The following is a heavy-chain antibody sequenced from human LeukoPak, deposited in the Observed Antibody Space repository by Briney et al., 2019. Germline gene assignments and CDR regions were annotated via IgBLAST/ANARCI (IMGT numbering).Heavy chain of an antibody. CDR3: AKMYGGTYIGN. D-gene: IGHD1-26*01. CDR1: GLTFSDYG. CDR2: ISSIGNPR. V-gene: IGHV3-48*01. J-gene: IGHJ4*02. Sequence: GGSLRLSCTASGLTFSDYGMNWVRQAPGKGLEWVSYISSIGNPRHYAESVEGRFTISRDNAKNSLYLQMNSLRAEDTAVYYCAKMYGGTYIGNWGQGTLVTVSA.